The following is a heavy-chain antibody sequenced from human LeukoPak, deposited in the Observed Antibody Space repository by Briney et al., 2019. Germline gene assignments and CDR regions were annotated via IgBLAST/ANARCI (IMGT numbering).Heavy chain of an antibody. CDR3: AKTIQWPYYFDY. CDR2: ISGSGGST. CDR1: GFTFSGYA. V-gene: IGHV3-23*01. D-gene: IGHD6-19*01. Sequence: QPGGSLRLSCAASGFTFSGYAMSWVRQAPGKGLEWVSAISGSGGSTYYADSVKGRFTISRDNSKNTLYLQMNSLRAEDTAVYYRAKTIQWPYYFDYWGQGTLVTVSS. J-gene: IGHJ4*02.